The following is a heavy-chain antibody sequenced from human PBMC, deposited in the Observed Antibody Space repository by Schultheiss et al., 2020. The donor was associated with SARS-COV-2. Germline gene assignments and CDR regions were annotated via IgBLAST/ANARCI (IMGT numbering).Heavy chain of an antibody. J-gene: IGHJ4*02. CDR1: GFTFSSYA. CDR3: ARDPEYYDSSGPYYFDY. D-gene: IGHD3-22*01. V-gene: IGHV3-23*01. CDR2: ISGSGGST. Sequence: GGSLRLSCAASGFTFSSYAMSWVRQAPGKGLEWVSAISGSGGSTYYADSVKGRFTISRDNSKNTLYRQMNSLRAEDTAMYYCARDPEYYDSSGPYYFDYWGQGTLVTVSS.